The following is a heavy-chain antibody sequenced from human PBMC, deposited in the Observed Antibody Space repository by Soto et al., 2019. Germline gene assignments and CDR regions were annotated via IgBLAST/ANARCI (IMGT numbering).Heavy chain of an antibody. V-gene: IGHV1-18*01. J-gene: IGHJ4*02. CDR1: GYTLKNYG. Sequence: QVHLVQSGGEVKKPGASVKVSCKASGYTLKNYGIGWVRQAPGLGPEWVGWIKVDNGDTKYAEKLHGRVTLTTDTSTSTAYMVLRNLRSDDTAFDYCARSRYYFDYWGQGTLVTVSS. CDR2: IKVDNGDT. CDR3: ARSRYYFDY.